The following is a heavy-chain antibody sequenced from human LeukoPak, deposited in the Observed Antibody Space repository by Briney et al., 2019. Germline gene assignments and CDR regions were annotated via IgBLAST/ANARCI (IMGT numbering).Heavy chain of an antibody. D-gene: IGHD3-16*02. J-gene: IGHJ4*02. CDR3: ARQGDYRYPFDS. CDR2: VYYSGST. V-gene: IGHV4-59*08. CDR1: GFTFSSYW. Sequence: GSLRLSCAASGFTFSSYWMSWVRQAPGKGLEWIGYVYYSGSTNYNPSLKGRVTISVDTSKSQFSLKLTSVTAADTAVYYCARQGDYRYPFDSWGQGTLVTVSS.